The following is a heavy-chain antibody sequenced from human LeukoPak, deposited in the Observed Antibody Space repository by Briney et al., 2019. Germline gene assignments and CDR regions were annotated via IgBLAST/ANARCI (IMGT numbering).Heavy chain of an antibody. J-gene: IGHJ5*02. CDR3: ASVRGYCSSTSCPNWFDP. V-gene: IGHV1-3*01. Sequence: ASVKVSCKASGYTFTSYAMHWVRQAPGQRLEWMGWINAGNGNTKYSQKFQGRVTITRDTSASTAYMELSSLRSEDTAVYYCASVRGYCSSTSCPNWFDPWGQGTLVTVSS. CDR2: INAGNGNT. CDR1: GYTFTSYA. D-gene: IGHD2-2*01.